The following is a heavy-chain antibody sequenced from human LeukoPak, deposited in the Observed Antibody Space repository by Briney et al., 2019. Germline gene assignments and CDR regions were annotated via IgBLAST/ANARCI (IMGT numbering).Heavy chain of an antibody. Sequence: ASVKVSCKASGYTFTSYYMHWVRQAPGQGLEWMGKINPYGGNTDYAQKFQGRVTMTRDMSTSTVYMELSSLRSEDTAVYYCARDVRRGVTASEPFDYWGQGTLVTVSS. V-gene: IGHV1-46*01. CDR2: INPYGGNT. J-gene: IGHJ4*02. CDR1: GYTFTSYY. CDR3: ARDVRRGVTASEPFDY. D-gene: IGHD2-21*02.